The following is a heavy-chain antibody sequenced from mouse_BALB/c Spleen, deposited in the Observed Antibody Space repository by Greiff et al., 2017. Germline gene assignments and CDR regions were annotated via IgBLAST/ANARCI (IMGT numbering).Heavy chain of an antibody. CDR2: INPDSSTI. CDR1: GFDFSRYW. Sequence: AASGFDFSRYWMSWVRQAPGKGLEWIGEINPDSSTINYTPSLKDKFIISRDNAKNTLYLQMSKVRSEDTALYYCARSPHYYGYGFAYWGQGTLVTVSA. D-gene: IGHD1-2*01. V-gene: IGHV4-1*02. CDR3: ARSPHYYGYGFAY. J-gene: IGHJ3*01.